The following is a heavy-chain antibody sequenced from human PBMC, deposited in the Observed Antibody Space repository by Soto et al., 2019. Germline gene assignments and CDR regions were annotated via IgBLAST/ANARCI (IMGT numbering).Heavy chain of an antibody. J-gene: IGHJ4*02. CDR2: VYSSGRT. CDR3: ARGVNYCDSSAFYDMDY. Sequence: SETLSLTCAASGYTFNTGYYWGWVQRPPGKGLEWFGSVYSSGRTSYNPSLESRVTISVDTSKNPFYLRLNSVTAADTAVYYCARGVNYCDSSAFYDMDYWGQGILVTVSS. V-gene: IGHV4-38-2*01. D-gene: IGHD3-22*01. CDR1: GYTFNTGYY.